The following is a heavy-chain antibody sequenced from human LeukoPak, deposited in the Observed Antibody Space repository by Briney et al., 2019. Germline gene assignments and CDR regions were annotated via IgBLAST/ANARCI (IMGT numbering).Heavy chain of an antibody. CDR2: ISYDGSNK. D-gene: IGHD2-15*01. CDR1: GFTFSSYA. Sequence: GGSLRLSCAASGFTFSSYAMHWVRQAPGKGLEWVAVISYDGSNKYYADSVKGRFTISRDNSKNTLYLQMNSLRAEDTAVYYCARALRDIVVVVAAYYYYGMDVWGQGTTVTVSS. V-gene: IGHV3-30-3*01. J-gene: IGHJ6*02. CDR3: ARALRDIVVVVAAYYYYGMDV.